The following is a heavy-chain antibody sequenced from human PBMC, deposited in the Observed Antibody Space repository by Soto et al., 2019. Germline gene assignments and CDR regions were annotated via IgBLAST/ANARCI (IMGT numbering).Heavy chain of an antibody. D-gene: IGHD3-22*01. CDR2: IYHSGST. V-gene: IGHV4-30-2*01. Sequence: QLQLQESGSGLVKPSQTLSLTCAVSGGSISSGGYSWSWIRQPPGKGLEWIGYIYHSGSTYYNPCLRSRVTLSVDRAKNQCSLKLSSVTAADTAVYYCASMRGFYDRRGYDYWGQGTLVTVSS. J-gene: IGHJ4*02. CDR1: GGSISSGGYS. CDR3: ASMRGFYDRRGYDY.